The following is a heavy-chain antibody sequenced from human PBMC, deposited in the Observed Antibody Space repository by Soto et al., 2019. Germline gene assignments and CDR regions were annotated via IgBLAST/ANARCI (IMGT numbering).Heavy chain of an antibody. CDR2: IWSDGTNI. J-gene: IGHJ4*02. CDR3: ARAAYCNSARCYRLDY. V-gene: IGHV3-33*01. Sequence: PGGSLRLSCVASGFTFSTYGMNWVRQSPGKGLEWVAVIWSDGTNIDYTDSVKGRFAISRDNSKNTLYLEMNSLRAEDTAVYFCARAAYCNSARCYRLDYWGQGTLVTVSS. D-gene: IGHD2-2*02. CDR1: GFTFSTYG.